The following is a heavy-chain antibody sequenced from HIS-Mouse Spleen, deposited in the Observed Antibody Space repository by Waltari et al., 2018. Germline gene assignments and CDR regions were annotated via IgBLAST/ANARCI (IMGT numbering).Heavy chain of an antibody. D-gene: IGHD3-10*01. V-gene: IGHV4-4*07. CDR2: IYTRGST. CDR1: GGSISSYY. CDR3: ATGGSGSYYI. J-gene: IGHJ3*02. Sequence: QVQLQESGPGLVKPSETLSLTCTVSGGSISSYYWSWIRQPAGKGVEWIGRIYTRGSTNYNPSLKSRVTVSVDTSKNQFSLKLSSVTAADTAVYYCATGGSGSYYIWGQGTMVTVSS.